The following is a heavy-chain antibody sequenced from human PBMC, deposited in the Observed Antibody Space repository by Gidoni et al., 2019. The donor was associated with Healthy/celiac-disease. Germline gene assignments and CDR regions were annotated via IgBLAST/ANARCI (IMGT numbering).Heavy chain of an antibody. J-gene: IGHJ3*02. Sequence: QVQLQESGPGLVKPSQTLSLTCTVSGGSISSGSYYWRWIRQPAGKGLEWIGRSYTSGSTNYNPSLKSRVTISVDTSKNQFSLKLSSVTAAGTAVYYCARGGYYYDSSGNPFDIWGQGTMVTVSS. CDR1: GGSISSGSYY. D-gene: IGHD3-22*01. CDR3: ARGGYYYDSSGNPFDI. V-gene: IGHV4-61*02. CDR2: SYTSGST.